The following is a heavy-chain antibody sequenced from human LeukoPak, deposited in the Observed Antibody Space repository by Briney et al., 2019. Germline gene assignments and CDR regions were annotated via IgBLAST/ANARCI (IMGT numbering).Heavy chain of an antibody. CDR3: ARLSQATVTTFRGYYFDY. D-gene: IGHD4-17*01. CDR1: GESFSGYY. V-gene: IGHV4-34*01. J-gene: IGHJ4*02. Sequence: PLETLSLTCAVYGESFSGYYLSWIRQPPGKGLEWIGLLNLSGSTKYNPSINSRVTISVDTSKNQFSLKLTSVTAADTAVYYCARLSQATVTTFRGYYFDYWGQGTLVTVSS. CDR2: LNLSGST.